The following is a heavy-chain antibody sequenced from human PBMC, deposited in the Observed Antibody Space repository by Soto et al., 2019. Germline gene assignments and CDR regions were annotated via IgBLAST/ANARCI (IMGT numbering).Heavy chain of an antibody. Sequence: QVQLQESGPGLVKPSETLSLTCTVSGGSISTYYWSWIRQPPGKGLEWIGYIHYSGSTYYNPSLKSRVTISVDTSKNQFSLKLSSVTAADTAVYYCARGAPFDYWGQGTLVTVSS. V-gene: IGHV4-59*12. CDR3: ARGAPFDY. J-gene: IGHJ4*02. CDR2: IHYSGST. CDR1: GGSISTYY.